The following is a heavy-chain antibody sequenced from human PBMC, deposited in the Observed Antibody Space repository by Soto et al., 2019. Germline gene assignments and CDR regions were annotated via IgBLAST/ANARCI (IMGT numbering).Heavy chain of an antibody. D-gene: IGHD2-15*01. J-gene: IGHJ4*02. CDR1: GFTFSSYW. Sequence: EVQLVESGGGLVQPGESLRLSCAASGFTFSSYWMHWVRQAPGKGLVWVSGINSDGSSTSYAGSVKGRFTISRDNAKNTLYVQMNSPISEDTAVYYCVRTRLVEAAATREDYWGQGGLGSVSS. CDR3: VRTRLVEAAATREDY. CDR2: INSDGSST. V-gene: IGHV3-74*01.